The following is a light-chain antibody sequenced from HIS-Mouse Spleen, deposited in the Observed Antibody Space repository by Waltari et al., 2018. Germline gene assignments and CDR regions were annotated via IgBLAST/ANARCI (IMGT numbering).Light chain of an antibody. V-gene: IGLV3-10*01. CDR2: EDS. J-gene: IGLJ2*01. CDR3: YSTDSSGNHRV. Sequence: SYELTPPPSVSVSPGQTARITCSGDAVPNKYAHWYQQNSGQAPVLVIYEDSKRPSGIPERFSGSSSGTMATLTISGAQVEDEADYYCYSTDSSGNHRVFGGGTKLTVL. CDR1: AVPNKY.